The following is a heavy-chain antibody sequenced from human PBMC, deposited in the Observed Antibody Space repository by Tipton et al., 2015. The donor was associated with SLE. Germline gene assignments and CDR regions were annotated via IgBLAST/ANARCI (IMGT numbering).Heavy chain of an antibody. V-gene: IGHV4-59*11. D-gene: IGHD1-14*01. J-gene: IGHJ4*02. CDR1: GGSISSHY. CDR3: ARGGRESELRY. Sequence: LRLSCTVSGGSISSHYWSWIRQPPGKGLEWIGYIYYSGSTNYNPSLKSRVTISVDTSKNQFSLKLSSVTAADTAVYYCARGGRESELRYWGQGTLVTVSS. CDR2: IYYSGST.